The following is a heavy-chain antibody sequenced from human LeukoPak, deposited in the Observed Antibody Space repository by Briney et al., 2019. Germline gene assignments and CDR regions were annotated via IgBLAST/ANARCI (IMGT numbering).Heavy chain of an antibody. CDR3: AKDRIVIRGSSSGGYLYNWLDP. CDR1: GFTFSSYG. D-gene: IGHD3-16*01. Sequence: GGSLRLSCAASGFTFSSYGMNWVRQVPGKGLEWVSTINPSGDITYYADSVKGRFAVSRDNSNNTVYLQMNFLRAEDTAIYFCAKDRIVIRGSSSGGYLYNWLDPWGQGTLVTVSS. V-gene: IGHV3-23*01. J-gene: IGHJ5*02. CDR2: INPSGDIT.